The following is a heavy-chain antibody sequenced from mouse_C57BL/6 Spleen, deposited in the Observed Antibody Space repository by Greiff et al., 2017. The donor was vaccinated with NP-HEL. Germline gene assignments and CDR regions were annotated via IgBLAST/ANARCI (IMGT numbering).Heavy chain of an antibody. CDR3: AGGKYYGPYYFDY. V-gene: IGHV1-72*01. CDR1: GYTFTSYW. CDR2: IDPNSGGT. D-gene: IGHD1-1*02. Sequence: VQLQQSGAELVKPGASVKLSCKASGYTFTSYWMHWVKQRPGRGLEWIGRIDPNSGGTKYNEKFKSKATLTVDKPSSTAYMQISSLTSEDSAVYYCAGGKYYGPYYFDYWGQGTTLTVSS. J-gene: IGHJ2*01.